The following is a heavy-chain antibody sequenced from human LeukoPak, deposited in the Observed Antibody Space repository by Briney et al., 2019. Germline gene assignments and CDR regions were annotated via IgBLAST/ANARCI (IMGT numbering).Heavy chain of an antibody. CDR3: ARWGSNMAREKGDH. Sequence: PSETLSLTCTVSGGSISSYYWSWIRQPPGKGLEWIGYIYYSGITHYNPSLKTRVTILVDTSKNQFSLNLSSVTAADTAVYYCARWGSNMAREKGDHWGQGTLVTVSS. D-gene: IGHD3-10*01. V-gene: IGHV4-59*12. J-gene: IGHJ4*02. CDR2: IYYSGIT. CDR1: GGSISSYY.